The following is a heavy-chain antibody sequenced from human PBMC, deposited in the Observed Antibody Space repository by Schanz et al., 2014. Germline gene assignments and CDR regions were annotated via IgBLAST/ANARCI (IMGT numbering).Heavy chain of an antibody. D-gene: IGHD2-15*01. Sequence: EVQLVESGGGLVQPGGSLRLSCAASGLTFSNHAMSWVRQAPGKGLEPVSVTYLGGNTDYADSVKGRFTISRDDSKNTLYLQMNSLRAEDTGVYYCAGAAYCRGAGCALYYALDVWGQGTTVTVSS. V-gene: IGHV3-23*04. CDR2: TYLGGNT. CDR1: GLTFSNHA. CDR3: AGAAYCRGAGCALYYALDV. J-gene: IGHJ6*02.